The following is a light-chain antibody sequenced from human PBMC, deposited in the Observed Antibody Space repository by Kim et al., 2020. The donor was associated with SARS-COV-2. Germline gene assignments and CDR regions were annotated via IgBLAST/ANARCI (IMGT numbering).Light chain of an antibody. CDR2: YDN. Sequence: APGKTARITWGGNNMGSKSVHWYQQRPGQAPVLVIYYDNNRTSGIPERFSGSNSGNTATLTISRVEAGDEADYSCQVWDSTSDHKVFGGGTQLTVL. CDR3: QVWDSTSDHKV. J-gene: IGLJ2*01. V-gene: IGLV3-21*04. CDR1: NMGSKS.